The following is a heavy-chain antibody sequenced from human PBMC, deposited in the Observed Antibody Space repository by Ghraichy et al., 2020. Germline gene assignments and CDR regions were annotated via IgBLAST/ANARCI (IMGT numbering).Heavy chain of an antibody. D-gene: IGHD1-26*01. CDR2: VHYSGSS. V-gene: IGHV4-59*01. Sequence: SETLSLTCTVSGGSINNLYWTWIRQPPGKGLESIGSVHYSGSSASNPSLRSRVTISLDTSKSQVSLNLNSVTTAATAVYFCVGVRSVDPFDNSGQGALVTVSS. J-gene: IGHJ4*02. CDR3: VGVRSVDPFDN. CDR1: GGSINNLY.